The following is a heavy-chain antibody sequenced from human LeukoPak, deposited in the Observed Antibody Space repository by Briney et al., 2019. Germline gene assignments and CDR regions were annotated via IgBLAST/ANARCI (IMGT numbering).Heavy chain of an antibody. CDR1: GGSISSGSYY. CDR3: ARGTHVVPAGPGY. D-gene: IGHD2-2*01. Sequence: SETLSLTCTVSGGSISSGSYYWSWIRQPAGKGLEWIGRIYTSGSTNYNPSLKSRVTISVDTSKNQFSLKLSSVTAADTAVYYCARGTHVVPAGPGYWGQGTLVTVSS. V-gene: IGHV4-61*02. J-gene: IGHJ4*02. CDR2: IYTSGST.